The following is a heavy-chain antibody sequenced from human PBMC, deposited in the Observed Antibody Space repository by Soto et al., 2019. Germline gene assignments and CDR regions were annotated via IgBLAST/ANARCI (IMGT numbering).Heavy chain of an antibody. CDR1: GFTFSSYG. Sequence: GGSLRLSCAASGFTFSSYGMHWVRQAPGKGLEWVAVISYDGSNKYYADSVKGRFTISRDNSKNTLYLQMNSLRAEDTAVYYCAPLGDLWSGYRYYGMDVWGQGTTVTVSS. J-gene: IGHJ6*02. CDR3: APLGDLWSGYRYYGMDV. V-gene: IGHV3-30*03. CDR2: ISYDGSNK. D-gene: IGHD3-3*01.